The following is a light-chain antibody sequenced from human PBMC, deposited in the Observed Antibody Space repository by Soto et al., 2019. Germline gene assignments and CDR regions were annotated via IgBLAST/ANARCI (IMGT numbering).Light chain of an antibody. J-gene: IGLJ2*01. V-gene: IGLV2-11*01. Sequence: QSALTQPRSVSGSPGQSVTISCTGTSSDVGAYNYVSWYQQHPGKAPKLMIYDVSKRPSGVPDRFSGSKSGNTASLTISGLQAEDEADYYCCSHAGSNTLVFGGGTKLTVL. CDR2: DVS. CDR1: SSDVGAYNY. CDR3: CSHAGSNTLV.